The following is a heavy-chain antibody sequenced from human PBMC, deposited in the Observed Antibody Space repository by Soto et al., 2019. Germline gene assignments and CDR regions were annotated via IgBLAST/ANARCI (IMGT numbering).Heavy chain of an antibody. CDR2: ISSSVTYI. V-gene: IGHV3-21*02. CDR3: ARAVGVAARPKFYAGLDV. CDR1: GFAFGSSA. Sequence: EGQLVESGGGLVKPGGSLRLSCVGSGFAFGSSAMNWVRQAPGQGLEWVASISSSVTYINYADSVKGRFTTSRDNANKLLSLQMTSLRGEDTAVYYCARAVGVAARPKFYAGLDVWGQGTTVSVSS. J-gene: IGHJ6*02. D-gene: IGHD6-6*01.